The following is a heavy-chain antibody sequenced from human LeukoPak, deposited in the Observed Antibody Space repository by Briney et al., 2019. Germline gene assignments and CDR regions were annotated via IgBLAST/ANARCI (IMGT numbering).Heavy chain of an antibody. CDR1: GFTFSSYS. V-gene: IGHV3-23*01. D-gene: IGHD3-10*01. Sequence: GGSLRLSCAASGFTFSSYSMNWVRQAPGKGLEWVSAISGSGGSTYYADSVKGRFTISRDNSKNTLYLRMNSLRAEDTAVYYCAKTPYYYGSGSYRMAYWGQGTLVTVSS. CDR2: ISGSGGST. J-gene: IGHJ4*02. CDR3: AKTPYYYGSGSYRMAY.